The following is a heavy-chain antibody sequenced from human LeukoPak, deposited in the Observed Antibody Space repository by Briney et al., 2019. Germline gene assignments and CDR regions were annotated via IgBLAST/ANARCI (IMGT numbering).Heavy chain of an antibody. V-gene: IGHV1-18*04. J-gene: IGHJ5*02. CDR1: GFRFTSFG. CDR2: ISNYFGVT. Sequence: GASVNVSCKASGFRFTSFGVSWVRQAPGQGLEWMGWISNYFGVTHYAEKFEDRVTMTIDTSTATACMELRSLRYDDTAIYYCARDSDYSGNGNGDWFDPWGQGTVVTVSS. D-gene: IGHD4-11*01. CDR3: ARDSDYSGNGNGDWFDP.